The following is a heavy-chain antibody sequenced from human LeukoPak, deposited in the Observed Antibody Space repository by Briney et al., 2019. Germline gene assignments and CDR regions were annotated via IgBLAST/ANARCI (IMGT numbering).Heavy chain of an antibody. CDR1: GFTFGDYA. CDR3: TRDDYGDYGVS. J-gene: IGHJ4*02. Sequence: GGSLRLSCTASGFTFGDYAMSWVRQAPGKGLEWVGFISSKAYGGTTEYAASVKVRFTISRDDSKSIAYLQMSSLKTEDTAVYYCTRDDYGDYGVSWGQGTLVTVSS. D-gene: IGHD4-17*01. V-gene: IGHV3-49*04. CDR2: ISSKAYGGTT.